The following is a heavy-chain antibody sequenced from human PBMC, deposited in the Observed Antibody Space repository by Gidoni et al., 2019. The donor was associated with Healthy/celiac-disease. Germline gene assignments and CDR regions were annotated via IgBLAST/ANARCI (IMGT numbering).Heavy chain of an antibody. CDR1: GGSISSSSYY. V-gene: IGHV4-39*01. CDR2: IYYSGST. Sequence: QLQLQESGPGLVKPSETLSLTCTVSGGSISSSSYYWGWIRQPPGKGLEWIGSIYYSGSTYYNPSLKSRVTISVDTSKNQFSLKLSSVTAADTAVYYCARLEITIFGNYYYGMDVWGQGTTVTVSS. D-gene: IGHD3-3*01. J-gene: IGHJ6*02. CDR3: ARLEITIFGNYYYGMDV.